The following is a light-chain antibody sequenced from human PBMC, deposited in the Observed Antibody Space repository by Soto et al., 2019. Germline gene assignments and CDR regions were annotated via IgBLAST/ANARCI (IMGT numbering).Light chain of an antibody. J-gene: IGKJ2*01. CDR2: DAS. CDR3: QQRYNWLYT. V-gene: IGKV3-11*01. CDR1: QSVSSY. Sequence: IVLTQSPATLSLSPGERATLSCRASQSVSSYLAWYQQRPGQAPRPLFYDASNRATGVPARFSGSGSGTDFTLTISSLEPEDFAVYYCQQRYNWLYTFGQGTRLEIK.